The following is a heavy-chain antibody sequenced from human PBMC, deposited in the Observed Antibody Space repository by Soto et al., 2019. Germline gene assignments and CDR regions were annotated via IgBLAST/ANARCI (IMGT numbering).Heavy chain of an antibody. Sequence: QVQLQESGPGLVKPSQTLSLTCTVSGGSMSSGSYYWSWIRQHPGKGLEWIGFIYYSGSTYYNPSLKSRVTISVDTSKNQFSLKLSSVTAADTAVYYCVRDDCSSTSCLFDYWGQGTLVTVSS. CDR2: IYYSGST. CDR3: VRDDCSSTSCLFDY. D-gene: IGHD2-2*01. J-gene: IGHJ4*02. CDR1: GGSMSSGSYY. V-gene: IGHV4-31*03.